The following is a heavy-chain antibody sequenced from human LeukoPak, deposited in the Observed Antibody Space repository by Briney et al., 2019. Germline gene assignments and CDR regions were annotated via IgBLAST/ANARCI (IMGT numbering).Heavy chain of an antibody. Sequence: GGSLRLSCAASGLNFRIYTMSWVRQAPGKGREWVSGIRASGSNTYYADSVKGRFTISRDNANSTLYLQMRSLRAEDTAVYFCANSGHDYDRRGYYLDVALGGTWGQGTLVTVSS. CDR2: IRASGSNT. CDR3: ANSGHDYDRRGYYLDVALGGT. CDR1: GLNFRIYT. J-gene: IGHJ5*02. D-gene: IGHD3-22*01. V-gene: IGHV3-23*01.